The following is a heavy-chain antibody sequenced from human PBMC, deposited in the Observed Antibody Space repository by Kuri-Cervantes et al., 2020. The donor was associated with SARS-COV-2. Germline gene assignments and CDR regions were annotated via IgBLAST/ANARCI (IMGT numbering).Heavy chain of an antibody. V-gene: IGHV3-66*01. Sequence: ESLKISCPASGFTVSSNYMSWVRQAPGKGLEWVSVIYSGGSTYYADSVKGRFTISRDNSKNTLYLQMNSLRAEETAVYYCASSGSPYYYYGMDVWGQGTTVTVSS. D-gene: IGHD1-26*01. J-gene: IGHJ6*02. CDR2: IYSGGST. CDR3: ASSGSPYYYYGMDV. CDR1: GFTVSSNY.